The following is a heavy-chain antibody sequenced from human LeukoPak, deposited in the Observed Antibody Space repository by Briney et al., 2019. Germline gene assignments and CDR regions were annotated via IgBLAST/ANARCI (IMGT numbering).Heavy chain of an antibody. V-gene: IGHV3-48*01. CDR2: ISSSSSTI. J-gene: IGHJ4*02. CDR1: GFTFSSYS. D-gene: IGHD6-19*01. Sequence: GGSLRLSCAASGFTFSSYSMNWVRQAPGKGLEWVSYISSSSSTIYYADSVKGRFTISRDNAKNSLYLQMNSLRAEDTAVYYCAKDGVVSGTMGRLHYWGQGTLVTVSS. CDR3: AKDGVVSGTMGRLHY.